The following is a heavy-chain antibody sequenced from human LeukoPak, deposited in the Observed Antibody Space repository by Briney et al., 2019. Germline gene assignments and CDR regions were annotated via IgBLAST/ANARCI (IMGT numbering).Heavy chain of an antibody. CDR3: ARYYYYDRKGGV. J-gene: IGHJ3*01. Sequence: PSETLSLTCTVSGGSISSGDYYWSWIRQPPGKGLEWIGYIYYSGSTYYNPSLKSRVTISVDTSKNQFSLKLSSVTAADTAVYYCARYYYYDRKGGVWGQGTMVTVSS. D-gene: IGHD3-22*01. CDR1: GGSISSGDYY. CDR2: IYYSGST. V-gene: IGHV4-30-4*01.